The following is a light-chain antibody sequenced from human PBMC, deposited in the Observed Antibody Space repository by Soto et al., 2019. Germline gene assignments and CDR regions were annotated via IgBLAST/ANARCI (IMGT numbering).Light chain of an antibody. J-gene: IGKJ1*01. Sequence: DIQMTQSPSTLSASVGDRVAITCRASQSISTYLAWYQQKPGKAPKLLIYKASSLESGVPSRFSGSGSGAEFTLTISSLQPDDCETYDGQQYNTYSRTFGQGTKVDIK. V-gene: IGKV1-5*03. CDR2: KAS. CDR1: QSISTY. CDR3: QQYNTYSRT.